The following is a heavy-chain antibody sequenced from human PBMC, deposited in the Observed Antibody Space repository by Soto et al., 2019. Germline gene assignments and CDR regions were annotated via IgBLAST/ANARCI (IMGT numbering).Heavy chain of an antibody. CDR1: GFTFSSYW. CDR3: ARAIYALDYYYGMDV. CDR2: INSDGSST. Sequence: GGSLGLSCAASGFTFSSYWMHWVRQAPGKGLVWVSRINSDGSSTSYADSVKGRFTISRDNAKNTLYLQMNSLRAEDTAVYYCARAIYALDYYYGMDVWGQGTTVTVSS. J-gene: IGHJ6*02. V-gene: IGHV3-74*01. D-gene: IGHD4-17*01.